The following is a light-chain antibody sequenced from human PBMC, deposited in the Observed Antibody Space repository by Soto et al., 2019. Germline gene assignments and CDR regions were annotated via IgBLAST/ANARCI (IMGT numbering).Light chain of an antibody. J-gene: IGKJ1*01. CDR2: MAS. CDR3: QQYNTYPWT. CDR1: QSIGVW. Sequence: DIQMTQSPSTLSASVGDRVTITCRASQSIGVWLAWFQQKPGKAPELLIYMASNLYTGAPSRFSGSGSGTEFTLTISGLQPDDFGTFFCQQYNTYPWTFGQGTKVDI. V-gene: IGKV1-5*03.